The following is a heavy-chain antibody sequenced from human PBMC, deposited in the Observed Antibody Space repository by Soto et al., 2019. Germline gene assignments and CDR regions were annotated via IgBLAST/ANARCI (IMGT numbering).Heavy chain of an antibody. D-gene: IGHD6-19*01. V-gene: IGHV3-74*01. CDR2: INSDGSST. Sequence: PGGSLRLACAASGFTVSSYWMHWVRQAPGKGLVWVSRINSDGSSTSYADSVKGRFTISRDNAKNTLYLQMNSLRAEDTAVYYCAREIIGGYSSGWSRTFDYWGQGTLVTVSS. J-gene: IGHJ4*02. CDR3: AREIIGGYSSGWSRTFDY. CDR1: GFTVSSYW.